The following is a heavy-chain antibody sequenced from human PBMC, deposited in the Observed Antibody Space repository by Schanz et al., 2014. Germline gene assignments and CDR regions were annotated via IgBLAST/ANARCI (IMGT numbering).Heavy chain of an antibody. CDR3: AKEESPPSLVDY. J-gene: IGHJ4*02. CDR2: ISYDGSNK. CDR1: GFTFSSYG. Sequence: QVQLVESGGGVVQPGRSLRLSCAASGFTFSSYGMHWVRQAPGKGLEWVAVISYDGSNKYYADSVKGRFTISRDNSKKTLYLQMNSLRAEDTAVYYCAKEESPPSLVDYWGQGTLVTVSS. V-gene: IGHV3-30*18.